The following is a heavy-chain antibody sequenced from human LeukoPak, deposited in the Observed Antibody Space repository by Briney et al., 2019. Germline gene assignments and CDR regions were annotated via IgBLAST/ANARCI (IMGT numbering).Heavy chain of an antibody. CDR1: GFTFDDYD. V-gene: IGHV3-9*01. D-gene: IGHD2/OR15-2a*01. Sequence: GGSLRLSCAGSGFTFDDYDMHWVRQTPGKGLEWVSGISWNSGNIAYADFVGGRFTISRDNAKNSLSLQMNSLSDEDTAVYYCAKDAYGGATFFYYMDVWGKGTTVTVSS. CDR2: ISWNSGNI. J-gene: IGHJ6*03. CDR3: AKDAYGGATFFYYMDV.